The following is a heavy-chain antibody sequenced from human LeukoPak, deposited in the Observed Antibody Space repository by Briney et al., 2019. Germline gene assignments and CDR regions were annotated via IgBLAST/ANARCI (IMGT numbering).Heavy chain of an antibody. D-gene: IGHD6-13*01. CDR3: AREDYSSSWYKWFDP. CDR2: INTNTGNP. J-gene: IGHJ5*02. CDR1: GYTFTSYA. V-gene: IGHV7-4-1*02. Sequence: ASVKVSCKASGYTFTSYAMNWVRQAPGQGLEWMGWINTNTGNPTYAQGFTGRFVSSLDTSVSTAYLQISSLKAEDTAVYYCAREDYSSSWYKWFDPWGQGTLVTVSS.